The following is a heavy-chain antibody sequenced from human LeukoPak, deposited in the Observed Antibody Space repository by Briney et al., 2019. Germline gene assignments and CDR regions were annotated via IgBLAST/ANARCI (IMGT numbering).Heavy chain of an antibody. J-gene: IGHJ3*02. CDR3: ARDNGGAFDI. V-gene: IGHV4-38-2*02. CDR2: IYHSGST. CDR1: GYSISSGYY. D-gene: IGHD3-16*01. Sequence: SETLSLTCTVSGYSISSGYYWGWIRQPPGKGLEWIGSIYHSGSTYYNPSLKSRVTISVDTSKNQFSLKLSSVTAADTAVYYCARDNGGAFDIWGQGTMVTVSP.